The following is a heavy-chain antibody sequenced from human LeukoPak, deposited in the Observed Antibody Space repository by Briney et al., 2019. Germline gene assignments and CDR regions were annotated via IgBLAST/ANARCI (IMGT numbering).Heavy chain of an antibody. Sequence: GGSLRLLCAASGFIFSISSMTWVRQAPGKGLEWGSSISRSSTYIYYADLVKGRFTISRDNAKNSLYLQMGSLRAGDTAIYYCAYSANILPDYWGQGTLVTVSS. CDR2: ISRSSTYI. CDR3: AYSANILPDY. J-gene: IGHJ4*02. V-gene: IGHV3-21*01. CDR1: GFIFSISS. D-gene: IGHD4-11*01.